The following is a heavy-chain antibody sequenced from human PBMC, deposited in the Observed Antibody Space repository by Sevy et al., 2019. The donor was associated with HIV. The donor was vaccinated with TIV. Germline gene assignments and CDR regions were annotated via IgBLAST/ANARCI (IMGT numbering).Heavy chain of an antibody. CDR1: GFMLDGYS. J-gene: IGHJ4*02. CDR3: ARVGPGERSGTNCSPNDY. D-gene: IGHD2-2*01. CDR2: ISSGSSFI. V-gene: IGHV3-21*01. Sequence: GGSLRLSCAASGFMLDGYSMNWVRQAPGKGLEWVSSISSGSSFIYYAYSVKGRFTISRDNARESLSLHMNSLRVEDTGIYYCARVGPGERSGTNCSPNDYWGQGTLVTVSS.